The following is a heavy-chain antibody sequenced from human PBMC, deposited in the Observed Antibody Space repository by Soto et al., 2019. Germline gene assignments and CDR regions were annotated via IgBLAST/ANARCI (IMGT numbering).Heavy chain of an antibody. J-gene: IGHJ4*02. D-gene: IGHD1-26*01. CDR1: GITFSNAW. V-gene: IGHV3-15*01. CDR2: IRSKTDGGTT. Sequence: EVQLVESGGGLVKPGGSLRLSCAASGITFSNAWMGWVRQAPGKGLEWVVRIRSKTDGGTTDYAAPVQGRFTISRNDSKSTLYMQMNSLKTEDTAVYYCSTVPGRYPDYWGQGTLVTVSS. CDR3: STVPGRYPDY.